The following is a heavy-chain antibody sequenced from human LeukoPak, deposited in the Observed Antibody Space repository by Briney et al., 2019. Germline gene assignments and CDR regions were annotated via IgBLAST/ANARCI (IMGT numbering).Heavy chain of an antibody. CDR1: GDSVRSYY. Sequence: SETLSLTYTVSGDSVRSYYWSWIRQPPGQGLEWLGHINDRGSTNYNPSLQGRVTISIDTSKNQFSLKVNSVTAADTAVYYCVRDSRYGSGWFEDGLDFWGQGTTVTVSS. CDR3: VRDSRYGSGWFEDGLDF. CDR2: INDRGST. J-gene: IGHJ6*02. V-gene: IGHV4-59*02. D-gene: IGHD6-13*01.